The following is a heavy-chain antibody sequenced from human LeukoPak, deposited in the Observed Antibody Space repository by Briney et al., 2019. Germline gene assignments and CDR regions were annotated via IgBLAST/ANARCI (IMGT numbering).Heavy chain of an antibody. CDR1: GDSISSGYY. CDR2: IYHTGST. CDR3: ARVNWNPDY. Sequence: SETLSLTCAVSGDSISSGYYWGWIRQPPGKGLEWSGTIYHTGSTYSNPSLKSRVTISVDTSKNLFSLKLSSVTAADTAVYYCARVNWNPDYWGQGTLVTVSS. D-gene: IGHD1-20*01. J-gene: IGHJ4*02. V-gene: IGHV4-38-2*01.